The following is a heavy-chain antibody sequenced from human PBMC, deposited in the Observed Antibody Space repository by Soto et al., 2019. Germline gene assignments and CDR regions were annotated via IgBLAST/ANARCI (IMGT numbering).Heavy chain of an antibody. J-gene: IGHJ4*02. CDR3: ARQGYDFWSDYRNPQNYFDY. CDR1: GGSISSSSYY. CDR2: IYYSGST. V-gene: IGHV4-39*01. D-gene: IGHD3-3*01. Sequence: SETLSLTCTVSGGSISSSSYYWGWIRQPPGKGLEWIGSIYYSGSTYYNPSLKSRVTISVDTSKNQFSLKLSSVTAADTAVYYCARQGYDFWSDYRNPQNYFDYWGQGTLVTVSS.